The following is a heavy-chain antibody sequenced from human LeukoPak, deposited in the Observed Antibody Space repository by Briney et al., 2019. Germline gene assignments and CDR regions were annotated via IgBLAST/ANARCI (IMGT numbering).Heavy chain of an antibody. CDR1: GYTFTSYA. D-gene: IGHD2-2*01. J-gene: IGHJ6*02. Sequence: ASVKVSCKASGYTFTSYAMHWVRQAPGQRLEWMGWINAGNGNTKYSQKFQGGVTITRDTSASTAYMELSSLRSEDTAVYYCASPAAAYYYYYGMDVWGQGTTVTVSS. CDR2: INAGNGNT. V-gene: IGHV1-3*01. CDR3: ASPAAAYYYYYGMDV.